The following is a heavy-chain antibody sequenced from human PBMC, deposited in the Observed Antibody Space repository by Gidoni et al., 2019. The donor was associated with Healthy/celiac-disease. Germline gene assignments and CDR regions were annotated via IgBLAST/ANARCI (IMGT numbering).Heavy chain of an antibody. D-gene: IGHD6-19*01. J-gene: IGHJ4*02. CDR3: ARDGYSSGFDY. Sequence: GLAWVAVIWYDGSNKYYADSVKGRFTISRDNSKNPLYLQMNSLRAEDTAVYYCARDGYSSGFDYWGQGTLVTVSS. V-gene: IGHV3-33*01. CDR2: IWYDGSNK.